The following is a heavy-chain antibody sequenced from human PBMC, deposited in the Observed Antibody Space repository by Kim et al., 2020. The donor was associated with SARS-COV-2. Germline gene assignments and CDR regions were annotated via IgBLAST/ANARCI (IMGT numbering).Heavy chain of an antibody. CDR3: AHRRVLYDILTGSYFDY. CDR1: GLSLSTSGVG. D-gene: IGHD3-9*01. V-gene: IGHV2-5*02. CDR2: IYWDDDK. Sequence: SGPTLVNATQTLTLTCTFSGLSLSTSGVGVGWIRQPPGKALEWLALIYWDDDKRYSPSLKSRLTITKDTSKNQVVLTMTNMDPVDTATYYCAHRRVLYDILTGSYFDYWGQGTLVTVSS. J-gene: IGHJ4*02.